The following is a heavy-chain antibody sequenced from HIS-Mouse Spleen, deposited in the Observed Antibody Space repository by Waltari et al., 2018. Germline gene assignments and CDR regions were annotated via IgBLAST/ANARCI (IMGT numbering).Heavy chain of an antibody. D-gene: IGHD3-10*01. J-gene: IGHJ4*02. CDR1: GFTFSSYG. CDR3: EGVYGSGSYYFDY. CDR2: ISYDGSNK. Sequence: QVQLVESGGGVVQPGRSLRLSCAASGFTFSSYGMHWVRQAPGKRLDWVAVISYDGSNKYYADSVKCRFTISRDNSKNTLYLQMNSLRAEDTAVYYCEGVYGSGSYYFDYWGQGTLVTVSS. V-gene: IGHV3-30*03.